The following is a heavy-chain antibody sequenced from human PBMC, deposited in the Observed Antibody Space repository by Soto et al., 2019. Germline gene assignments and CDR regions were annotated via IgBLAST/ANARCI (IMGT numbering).Heavy chain of an antibody. J-gene: IGHJ5*02. D-gene: IGHD6-13*01. Sequence: PGGSLRLSCAASGFTFSSYGMHWVRQAPGKGLEWVAVISYDGSNKYYADSVKGRFTISRDNSKNTLYLQMNSLRAEDTAVYYCAKEEVPYSTRNWFDPWGQGTLVTVSS. CDR2: ISYDGSNK. CDR1: GFTFSSYG. V-gene: IGHV3-30*18. CDR3: AKEEVPYSTRNWFDP.